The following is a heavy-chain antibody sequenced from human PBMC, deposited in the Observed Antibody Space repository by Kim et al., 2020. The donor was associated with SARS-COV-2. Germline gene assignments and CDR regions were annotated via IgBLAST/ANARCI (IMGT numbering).Heavy chain of an antibody. D-gene: IGHD1-26*01. V-gene: IGHV4-34*01. J-gene: IGHJ3*02. Sequence: KCRVTISVDTSKNQFSLKLSSVTAADTAVYYCARVKGRLGGSYYHRAFDIWGQGTMVTVSS. CDR3: ARVKGRLGGSYYHRAFDI.